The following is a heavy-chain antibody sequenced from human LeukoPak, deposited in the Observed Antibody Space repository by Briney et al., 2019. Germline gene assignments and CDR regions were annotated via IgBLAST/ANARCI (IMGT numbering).Heavy chain of an antibody. CDR2: INPSGGST. CDR1: GYTFTSYY. Sequence: AAVKVSCKASGYTFTSYYMHWVRQAPGPGLEWMGIINPSGGSTSYAQKFPSRVTMTRDTSTSTVYMELSSLRSEDTAAYYCAREGQYKPIVGDPFDYWDQGTLVTVSS. J-gene: IGHJ4*02. D-gene: IGHD1-26*01. CDR3: AREGQYKPIVGDPFDY. V-gene: IGHV1-46*01.